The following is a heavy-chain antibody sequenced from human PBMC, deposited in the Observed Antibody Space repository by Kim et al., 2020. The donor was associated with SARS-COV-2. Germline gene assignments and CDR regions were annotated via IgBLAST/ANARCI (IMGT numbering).Heavy chain of an antibody. Sequence: FADSVRGRFTISRDNAKKSMFLQMYSLRGDDTAVYYCARDGSPFAWDVWGLGTTVTVSS. V-gene: IGHV3-7*03. J-gene: IGHJ6*02. CDR3: ARDGSPFAWDV.